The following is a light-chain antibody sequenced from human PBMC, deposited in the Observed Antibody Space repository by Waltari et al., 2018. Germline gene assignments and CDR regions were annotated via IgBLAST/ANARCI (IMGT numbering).Light chain of an antibody. CDR3: QQSFSTPPWA. CDR1: QSINSY. Sequence: DVRMTQSPSSVSASVGDRVTITCRASQSINSYVNWYQQRPGKAPKLLIYTASTLQSGVPSRFSGSGSGTDFTLTISNLQPEDFATYFCQQSFSTPPWAFGQGTKVEIK. V-gene: IGKV1-39*01. J-gene: IGKJ1*01. CDR2: TAS.